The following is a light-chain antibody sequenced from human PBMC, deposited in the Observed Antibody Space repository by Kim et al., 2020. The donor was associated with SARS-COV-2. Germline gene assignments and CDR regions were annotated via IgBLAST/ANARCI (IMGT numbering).Light chain of an antibody. CDR1: QSISSY. Sequence: EIVLTQSPATLSLSPGERASLSCRASQSISSYLAWYQQKPGQAPRLLIYDASNRATDIPARFSGSGSGTDFTLTISSLEPEDFAVYYCQQRSAWPPTFGQGTKVDIK. CDR3: QQRSAWPPT. J-gene: IGKJ1*01. V-gene: IGKV3-11*01. CDR2: DAS.